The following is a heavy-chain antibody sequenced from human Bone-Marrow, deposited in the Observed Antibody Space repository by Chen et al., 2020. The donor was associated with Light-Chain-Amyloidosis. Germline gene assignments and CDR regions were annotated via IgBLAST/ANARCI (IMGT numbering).Heavy chain of an antibody. CDR2: IYPDDSRA. CDR1: GYTFPNYW. Sequence: GGSLKISCKGSGYTFPNYWIGWVRQMPGKGLEWMGVIYPDDSRARYSPSFEGQVTISADKSITTAYLQWRSLKASDTAMYYCARRRDGYNFDYWGQGTLVTVSS. CDR3: ARRRDGYNFDY. D-gene: IGHD5-12*01. V-gene: IGHV5-51*01. J-gene: IGHJ4*02.